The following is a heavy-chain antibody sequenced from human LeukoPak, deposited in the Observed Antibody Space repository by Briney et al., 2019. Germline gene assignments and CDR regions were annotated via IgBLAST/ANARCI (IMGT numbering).Heavy chain of an antibody. Sequence: GGSLRLSCAASGFTFSSYAMHWVRQAPGKGLEWVAVISYDGSNKYYADSVKGRFTISRDNSKNTLYLQMNSLRAEDTAVYYCATDSRIAARPSGDYWGQGTLVTVSS. CDR3: ATDSRIAARPSGDY. CDR2: ISYDGSNK. CDR1: GFTFSSYA. D-gene: IGHD6-6*01. V-gene: IGHV3-30-3*01. J-gene: IGHJ4*02.